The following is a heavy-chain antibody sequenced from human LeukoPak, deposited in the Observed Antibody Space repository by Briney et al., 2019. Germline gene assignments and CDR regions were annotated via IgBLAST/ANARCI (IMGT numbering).Heavy chain of an antibody. V-gene: IGHV1-24*01. CDR2: FDPEDGET. CDR3: ATDKGGATPQAFDI. D-gene: IGHD1-26*01. CDR1: GYTLTELS. Sequence: ASVKVSCKVSGYTLTELSMHWVRQAPGKGLEWMGGFDPEDGETIYAQEFQGRVTMTEDTSTDTAYMELSSLRSEDTAVYYCATDKGGATPQAFDIWGQGTMITVSS. J-gene: IGHJ3*02.